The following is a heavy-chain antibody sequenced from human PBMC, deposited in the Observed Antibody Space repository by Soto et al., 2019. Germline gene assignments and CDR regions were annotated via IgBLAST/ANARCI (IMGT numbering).Heavy chain of an antibody. CDR3: ARDVDFYDTGAYYDYGMDV. J-gene: IGHJ6*02. CDR1: GFTVSSNY. V-gene: IGHV3-53*01. CDR2: IYSGGST. D-gene: IGHD3-22*01. Sequence: EVQLVKSGGGLIQPGGSLRLSCAASGFTVSSNYMSWVRQAPGKGLEWGSVIYSGGSTYYADSVNGRFTISRDNSKNTLYLQMNRLRAEDTAVYYCARDVDFYDTGAYYDYGMDVWGQGTTVTVSS.